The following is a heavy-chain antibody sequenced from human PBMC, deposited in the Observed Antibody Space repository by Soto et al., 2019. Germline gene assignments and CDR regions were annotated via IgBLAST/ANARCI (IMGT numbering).Heavy chain of an antibody. CDR2: INPNSGGT. D-gene: IGHD3-3*01. CDR1: GYTFTGYY. CDR3: ARDIVNDAITIFGERRSWFDP. Sequence: ASVKVSCKASGYTFTGYYMHWVRQAPGQGLEWMGWINPNSGGTNYAQKFQGRVTMTRDTSISTAYMELSRLRSDDTAVYYCARDIVNDAITIFGERRSWFDPWCQGTLVTVYS. J-gene: IGHJ5*02. V-gene: IGHV1-2*02.